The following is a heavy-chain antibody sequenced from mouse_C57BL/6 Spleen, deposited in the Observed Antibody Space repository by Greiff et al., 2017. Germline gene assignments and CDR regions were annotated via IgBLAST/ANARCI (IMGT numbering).Heavy chain of an antibody. D-gene: IGHD1-1*01. Sequence: EVKLVESGGGLVKPGGSLKLPCAASGFTFSRYTMSWVRQTPEKRLEWVATISGGGGNTYYPDSVKGRFTISRDNAKNTLYLQMSSLRSEDTALYYCARLLRSLDYWGQGTTLTVSS. CDR1: GFTFSRYT. CDR2: ISGGGGNT. J-gene: IGHJ2*01. V-gene: IGHV5-9*01. CDR3: ARLLRSLDY.